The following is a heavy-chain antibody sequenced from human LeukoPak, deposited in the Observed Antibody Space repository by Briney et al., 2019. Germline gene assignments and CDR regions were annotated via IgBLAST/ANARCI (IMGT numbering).Heavy chain of an antibody. Sequence: GGSLRLSCAASGFPFSASAMTWVRQAPGKGLEWVSHILSTGTTYYADSVRGRFTISRDNSKNTLYLLMTSLRADDTAVYYCATVKYDYGDPVGWFDPWGQGTLVTLSS. CDR2: ILSTGTT. D-gene: IGHD4-17*01. V-gene: IGHV3-23*01. CDR3: ATVKYDYGDPVGWFDP. CDR1: GFPFSASA. J-gene: IGHJ5*02.